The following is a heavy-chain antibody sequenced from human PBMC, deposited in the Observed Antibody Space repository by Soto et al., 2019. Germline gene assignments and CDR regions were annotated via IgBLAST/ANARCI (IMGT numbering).Heavy chain of an antibody. Sequence: GGSLRLSCAVSGFRFRDYWMSWVRQAPGKGLEWVANIKQDESDKYYVDSVKGRFTISRDNAKNALYLQMNSLRAEDTAIYYCAKDQSNSNPLYYFDFWGPGTLVTVSS. CDR3: AKDQSNSNPLYYFDF. J-gene: IGHJ4*02. CDR1: GFRFRDYW. CDR2: IKQDESDK. D-gene: IGHD3-22*01. V-gene: IGHV3-7*03.